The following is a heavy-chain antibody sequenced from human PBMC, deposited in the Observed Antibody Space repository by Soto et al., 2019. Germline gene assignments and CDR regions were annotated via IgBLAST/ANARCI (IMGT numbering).Heavy chain of an antibody. J-gene: IGHJ6*02. D-gene: IGHD1-20*01. Sequence: ASVKVSCKVSGYTLTELSMHWVRQAPGKGLEWMGGFDPEDGETIYAQKFQGRVTMTEDTSTDTAYMELSSLRSEDTAVYYCATASEGITGTTAPLYYYYYGMDVWGQGTTVTVS. CDR3: ATASEGITGTTAPLYYYYYGMDV. CDR2: FDPEDGET. V-gene: IGHV1-24*01. CDR1: GYTLTELS.